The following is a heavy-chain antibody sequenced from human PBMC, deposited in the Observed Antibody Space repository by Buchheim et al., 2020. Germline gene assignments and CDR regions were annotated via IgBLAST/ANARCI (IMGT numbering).Heavy chain of an antibody. Sequence: EVVLLESGGGLARPGGSMRLSCAGSGFTSTSYGMSWVRQAPGRGLEWVAGISGSGFGTWYADSVKGRFTISRDHSTHTLNLQMDNLRVEDTAVYYCAKDGGRTSWGTSPLYYFDSWGQGSL. CDR3: AKDGGRTSWGTSPLYYFDS. CDR2: ISGSGFGT. D-gene: IGHD7-27*01. J-gene: IGHJ4*02. V-gene: IGHV3-23*01. CDR1: GFTSTSYG.